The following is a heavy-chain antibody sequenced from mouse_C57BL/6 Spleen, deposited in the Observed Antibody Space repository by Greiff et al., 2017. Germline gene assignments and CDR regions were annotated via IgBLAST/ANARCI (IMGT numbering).Heavy chain of an antibody. CDR1: GYSITSGYY. V-gene: IGHV3-6*01. J-gene: IGHJ2*01. D-gene: IGHD3-2*02. Sequence: EVKLHESGPGLVKPSQSLSLTCSVTGYSITSGYYWNWIRQFPGNKLEWMGYISDVGSNNYNPSLKNRISITRDTSKNQFFLKLNSVTTEDTATYYCARDSSGLDYWGQGTTLTVSS. CDR2: ISDVGSN. CDR3: ARDSSGLDY.